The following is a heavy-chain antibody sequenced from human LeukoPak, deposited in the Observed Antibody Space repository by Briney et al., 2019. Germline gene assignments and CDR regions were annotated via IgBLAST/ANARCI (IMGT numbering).Heavy chain of an antibody. CDR1: GGSISSYY. D-gene: IGHD3-16*02. J-gene: IGHJ5*02. CDR3: ARDVTFGGVIDWFDP. Sequence: SETLSLTCTVSGGSISSYYWSWIRQPPGKGLEWIGYIYYSGSTNYNPSLKSRVTISVDTSKNQFSLKLSSVTAADTAVYYCARDVTFGGVIDWFDPWGQGTLVTVSS. V-gene: IGHV4-59*01. CDR2: IYYSGST.